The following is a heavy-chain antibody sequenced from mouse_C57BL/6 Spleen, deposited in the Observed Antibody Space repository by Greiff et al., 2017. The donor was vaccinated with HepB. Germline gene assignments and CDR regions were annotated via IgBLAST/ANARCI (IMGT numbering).Heavy chain of an antibody. V-gene: IGHV1-80*01. J-gene: IGHJ2*01. Sequence: VQLQQSGAELVKPGASVKISCKASGYAFSSYWMNWVKQRPGKGLEWIGQIYPGDGDTNYNGKFKGKATLTADKSSSTACMQLSSLTSEDSAVYFCARGMGYGYFDYWGQGTTLTVSS. CDR3: ARGMGYGYFDY. CDR2: IYPGDGDT. CDR1: GYAFSSYW. D-gene: IGHD1-1*02.